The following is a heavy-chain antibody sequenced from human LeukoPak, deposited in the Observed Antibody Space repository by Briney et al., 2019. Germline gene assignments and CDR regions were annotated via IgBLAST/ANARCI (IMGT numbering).Heavy chain of an antibody. CDR1: GLPFSSSG. CDR2: IWSDGSDK. Sequence: PGGSLRLSCAASGLPFSSSGMHWVRQAPGKGLEWVAMIWSDGSDKYFADSVEGRFTISRDNSKNTLYLQMDSLRVEDTAVYYRARDKGTRSMDNWGQGTLVTVSS. V-gene: IGHV3-33*01. CDR3: ARDKGTRSMDN. J-gene: IGHJ4*02. D-gene: IGHD1-14*01.